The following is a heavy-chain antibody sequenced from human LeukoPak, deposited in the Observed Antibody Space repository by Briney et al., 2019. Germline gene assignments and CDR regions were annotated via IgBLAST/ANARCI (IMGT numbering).Heavy chain of an antibody. CDR1: GFTFSSHR. CDR2: ITSSSSYI. J-gene: IGHJ5*02. CDR3: ARDLGQYYDTSDNWFDP. Sequence: GGSLRLSCAASGFTFSSHRMNWVRQAPGKGLEWVSSITSSSSYIYYADSVKGRFTISRDNAKNSLYLQMNSLRAEDTAVYYCARDLGQYYDTSDNWFDPWGQGTLVTVSS. D-gene: IGHD3-22*01. V-gene: IGHV3-21*01.